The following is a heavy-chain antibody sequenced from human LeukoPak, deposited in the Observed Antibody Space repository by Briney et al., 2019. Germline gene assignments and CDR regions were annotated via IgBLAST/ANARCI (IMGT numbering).Heavy chain of an antibody. J-gene: IGHJ5*02. CDR3: ARDGVFGTFDP. V-gene: IGHV4-61*01. D-gene: IGHD3-10*01. CDR2: IYNSGST. Sequence: SETLSLTCSVSGFSITTGYYWAWIRQPPGKGLGWIGYIYNSGSTNYNPSLKSRVTISVDTSKNQFSLKLRSVTAADTAVYYCARDGVFGTFDPWGQGTLVTVSS. CDR1: GFSITTGYY.